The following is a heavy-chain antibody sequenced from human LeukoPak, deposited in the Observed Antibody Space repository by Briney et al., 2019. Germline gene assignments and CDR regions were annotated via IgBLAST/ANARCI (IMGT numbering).Heavy chain of an antibody. CDR3: AMANYEILTGYLYFDY. D-gene: IGHD3-9*01. CDR2: IYSGGST. Sequence: GGSLRLSCAASGFTVNSNYMSWVRQAPGKGLEWVSIIYSGGSTHYGDSVKGRFTISRDNSKNTLYLRMNSLRAEDTAVYYCAMANYEILTGYLYFDYWGQGTLVTVSS. V-gene: IGHV3-66*01. J-gene: IGHJ4*02. CDR1: GFTVNSNY.